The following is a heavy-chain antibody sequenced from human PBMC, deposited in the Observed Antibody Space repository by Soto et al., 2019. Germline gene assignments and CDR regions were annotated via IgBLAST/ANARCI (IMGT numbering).Heavy chain of an antibody. D-gene: IGHD6-6*01. CDR1: GYSFTSHW. V-gene: IGHV5-51*01. CDR2: IYPGDSDT. Sequence: GESLKISCKGSGYSFTSHWIGWVRQMPGKGLEWMGIIYPGDSDTRYSPSFQGQVTISADKSNSTAYLQWNNQKASDTALYXCARRRSSSSGMKYWGQGTXVTVSS. CDR3: ARRRSSSSGMKY. J-gene: IGHJ4*03.